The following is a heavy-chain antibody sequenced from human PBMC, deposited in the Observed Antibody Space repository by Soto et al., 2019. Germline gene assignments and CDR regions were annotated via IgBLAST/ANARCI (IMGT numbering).Heavy chain of an antibody. V-gene: IGHV3-21*05. CDR1: GFTFSNYN. Sequence: GGSLRLSCVASGFTFSNYNMNWVRQAPGKGLEWVSHISGSSIYIHYADSVRGRFTISRDNAKNSVYLKMDSLRVEDTAVYYCAREGALKPFSSWGQGALVTVSS. J-gene: IGHJ5*02. CDR2: ISGSSIYI. CDR3: AREGALKPFSS.